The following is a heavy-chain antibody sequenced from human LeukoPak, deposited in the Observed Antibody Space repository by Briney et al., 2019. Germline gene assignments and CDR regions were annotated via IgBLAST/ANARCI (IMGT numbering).Heavy chain of an antibody. CDR1: GGSISSYY. Sequence: PSETLSLTCTVSGGSISSYYWSWIRQPPGKGLEWIGYIYYSGSTNYNPSLKSRVTISVDTSKNQFSLKLSSVTAADTAVYYCARARGYYYYYYYMDVWGKGTTVTISS. J-gene: IGHJ6*03. D-gene: IGHD3-10*01. V-gene: IGHV4-59*01. CDR2: IYYSGST. CDR3: ARARGYYYYYYYMDV.